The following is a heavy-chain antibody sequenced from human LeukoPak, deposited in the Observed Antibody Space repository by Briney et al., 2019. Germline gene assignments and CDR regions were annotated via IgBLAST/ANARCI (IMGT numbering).Heavy chain of an antibody. CDR2: IWHDGSHK. V-gene: IGHV3-33*01. J-gene: IGHJ4*02. D-gene: IGHD3-10*01. Sequence: PGGSLRLSCAASGFSFDTYAMHWVRQAPGQGLEWVALIWHDGSHKFYSNSVRGQFTISRDNTKNSVYLQMNKLRPDDTAVYYCARDIFGSGSYPDFWGQGTLVTVSS. CDR3: ARDIFGSGSYPDF. CDR1: GFSFDTYA.